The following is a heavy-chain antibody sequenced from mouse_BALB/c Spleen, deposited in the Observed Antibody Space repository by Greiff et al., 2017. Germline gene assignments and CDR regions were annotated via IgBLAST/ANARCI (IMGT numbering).Heavy chain of an antibody. CDR1: GYTFTDYY. Sequence: VQLQESGPELVKPGASVKISCKASGYTFTDYYINWVKQKPGQGLEWIGWIYPGSGNTKYNEKFKGKATLTVDTSSSTAYMQLSSLTSEDTAVYFCARGDYGRGFDYWGQGTTLTVSS. J-gene: IGHJ2*01. D-gene: IGHD1-1*01. CDR3: ARGDYGRGFDY. CDR2: IYPGSGNT. V-gene: IGHV1-84*02.